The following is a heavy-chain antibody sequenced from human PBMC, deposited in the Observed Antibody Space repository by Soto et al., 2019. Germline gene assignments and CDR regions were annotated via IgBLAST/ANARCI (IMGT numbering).Heavy chain of an antibody. CDR3: ARDHAVYDYYYGMDV. Sequence: ASETLSLTSTVSGGSVSSGGYYWSWIRQPPGKGLEWIGYIYYSGSTNYNPSLKSRVTISVDTSKNQFSLKLSSVTAADTAVYYCARDHAVYDYYYGMDVWGQGTTVTVSS. J-gene: IGHJ6*02. CDR1: GGSVSSGGYY. CDR2: IYYSGST. V-gene: IGHV4-61*08.